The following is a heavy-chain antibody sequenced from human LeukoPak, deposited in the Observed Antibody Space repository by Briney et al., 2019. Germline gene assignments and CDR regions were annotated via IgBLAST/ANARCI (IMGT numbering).Heavy chain of an antibody. CDR3: GREPAGVFLVDY. D-gene: IGHD3-3*01. CDR2: IYTSGST. CDR1: GGSIGSGSYY. Sequence: SETLSLTCTVSGGSIGSGSYYWSWIRQPAGKGLEWIGRIYTSGSTNYNPSLKSRVTMSADTSKNQFSLKLTSVTAADTAVYYCGREPAGVFLVDYWGQGVLVIVSS. V-gene: IGHV4-61*02. J-gene: IGHJ4*02.